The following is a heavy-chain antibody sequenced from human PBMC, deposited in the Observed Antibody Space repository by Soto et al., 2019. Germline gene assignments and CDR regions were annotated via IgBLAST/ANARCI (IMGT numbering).Heavy chain of an antibody. CDR1: GGSISSGGYY. J-gene: IGHJ4*02. Sequence: QVQLQESGPGLVKPSQTLSLTCTVSGGSISSGGYYWSWIRQHPGKGLEWIGYIYYSGSTYYNPSLTSRVTRSVDTAKNPFARTLSSVTAADTAVYYCARITYCGGDCPLFDYWGQGTLVTVSS. CDR3: ARITYCGGDCPLFDY. D-gene: IGHD2-21*02. V-gene: IGHV4-31*03. CDR2: IYYSGST.